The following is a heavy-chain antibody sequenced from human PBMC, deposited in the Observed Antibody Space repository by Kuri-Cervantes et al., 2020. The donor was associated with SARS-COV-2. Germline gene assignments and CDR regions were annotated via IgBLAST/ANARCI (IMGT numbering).Heavy chain of an antibody. CDR1: GFTFDDYT. CDR3: AKGGRGCSSSSCSARDPGLQNFGLNV. CDR2: ISWDGGTT. Sequence: GESLKISCATFGFTFDDYTMYWVRQTPGKGLEWVSLISWDGGTTLYADSVRGRFITSRDNSKNSLYLQMNSLRSEDTALYYSAKGGRGCSSSSCSARDPGLQNFGLNVWGQGTTVTVSS. J-gene: IGHJ6*02. D-gene: IGHD2-2*01. V-gene: IGHV3-43*01.